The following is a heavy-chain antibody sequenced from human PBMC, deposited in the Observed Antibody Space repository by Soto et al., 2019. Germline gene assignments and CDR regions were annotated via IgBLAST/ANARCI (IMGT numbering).Heavy chain of an antibody. CDR2: IWYDGSNK. V-gene: IGHV3-33*01. Sequence: QVQLVESGGGVVQPGRSLRLSCAASGFTFSSYGMHWVRQAPGKGLEWVAVIWYDGSNKYYADSVKGRFTISRDNSKNTLYLQMNSLRAEDTAVYYCARGKAAAGHALNWFDPWGQGTLVTVSS. CDR1: GFTFSSYG. CDR3: ARGKAAAGHALNWFDP. J-gene: IGHJ5*02. D-gene: IGHD2-2*01.